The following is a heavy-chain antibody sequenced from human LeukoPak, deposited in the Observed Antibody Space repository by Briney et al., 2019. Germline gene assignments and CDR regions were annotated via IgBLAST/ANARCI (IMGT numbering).Heavy chain of an antibody. D-gene: IGHD2-15*01. Sequence: ASVKVSCKASGYTFNTYGITWVRQAPGQGLEGMGWISGYNGKTKYAQKIQGRVTMTTDTSTTTAYMELRSLRSDDTAVYYCARAGAVVDNWFDPWGQGTLVTVSS. J-gene: IGHJ5*02. CDR2: ISGYNGKT. V-gene: IGHV1-18*01. CDR3: ARAGAVVDNWFDP. CDR1: GYTFNTYG.